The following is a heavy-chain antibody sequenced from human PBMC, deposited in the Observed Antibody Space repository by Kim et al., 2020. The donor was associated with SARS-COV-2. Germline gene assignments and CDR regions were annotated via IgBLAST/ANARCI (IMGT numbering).Heavy chain of an antibody. CDR1: GYTLTELS. Sequence: ASVKVSCKVSGYTLTELSMHWVRQAPGKGLEWMGGFDPEDGEAIYAQKFQGRVTMTEDTSTDTAYMELSSLRSEDTAVYYCATGSAVVAASWFDPWAREPWSPSPQ. CDR2: FDPEDGEA. J-gene: IGHJ5*02. D-gene: IGHD2-15*01. V-gene: IGHV1-24*01. CDR3: ATGSAVVAASWFDP.